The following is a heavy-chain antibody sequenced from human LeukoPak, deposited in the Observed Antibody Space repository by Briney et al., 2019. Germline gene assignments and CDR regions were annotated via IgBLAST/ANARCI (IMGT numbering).Heavy chain of an antibody. V-gene: IGHV4-61*02. J-gene: IGHJ5*02. Sequence: PSQTLSLTCTVSGGSISSGSYYWSRIRQPAGKGLEWIGRIYTSGSTNYNPSLKSRVTISVDTSKNQFSLKLSSVTAADTAVYYCARANYVWGSYRYTMGSWFDPWGQGTLVTVSS. CDR1: GGSISSGSYY. CDR2: IYTSGST. CDR3: ARANYVWGSYRYTMGSWFDP. D-gene: IGHD3-16*02.